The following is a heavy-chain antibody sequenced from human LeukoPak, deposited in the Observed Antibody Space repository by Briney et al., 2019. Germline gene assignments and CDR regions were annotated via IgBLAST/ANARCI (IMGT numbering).Heavy chain of an antibody. J-gene: IGHJ6*02. CDR1: GGSIRSSYYY. CDR2: IYYSGST. D-gene: IGHD3-16*01. V-gene: IGHV4-30-4*08. Sequence: PSETLSLTCTVSGGSIRSSYYYWGWIRQPPGKGLEWIGYIYYSGSTYYNPSLKSRVTISVDTSKNQFSLKLSSVTAADTAVYYCARDQGPYDYSYGMDVWGQGTTVTVSS. CDR3: ARDQGPYDYSYGMDV.